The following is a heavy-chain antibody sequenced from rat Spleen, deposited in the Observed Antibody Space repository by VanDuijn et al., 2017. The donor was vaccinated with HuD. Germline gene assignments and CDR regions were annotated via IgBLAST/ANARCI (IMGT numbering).Heavy chain of an antibody. CDR1: GFTFSDYY. CDR2: ISYDGSST. CDR3: TREETLYWYFDF. Sequence: EVQLVESGGGLVQPGRSLKLSCAASGFTFSDYYMAWVRQAPKKGLEWVATISYDGSSTYYRDSVKGRFTISRDNAESTLYLQMNSLRSEDTATYYCTREETLYWYFDFWGPGTMVTVSS. D-gene: IGHD3-4*01. V-gene: IGHV5-7*01. J-gene: IGHJ1*01.